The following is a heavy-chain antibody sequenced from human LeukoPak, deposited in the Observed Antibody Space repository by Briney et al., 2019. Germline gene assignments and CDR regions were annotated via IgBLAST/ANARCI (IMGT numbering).Heavy chain of an antibody. Sequence: SETLSLTCTVSGGSISSYYWSWIRQPPGKGLKWIGYIYYSGSTNYNPSLKSRVTISVDTSKNQFSLKLSSVTAADTAVYYCARSNSGSYRELDYWGQGALVTVPS. J-gene: IGHJ4*02. D-gene: IGHD1-26*01. CDR3: ARSNSGSYRELDY. V-gene: IGHV4-59*01. CDR1: GGSISSYY. CDR2: IYYSGST.